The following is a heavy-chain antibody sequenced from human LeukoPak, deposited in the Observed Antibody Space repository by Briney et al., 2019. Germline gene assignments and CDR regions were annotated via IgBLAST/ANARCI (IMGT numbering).Heavy chain of an antibody. Sequence: SETLSLTCAVYGGSFSGYYWSWIRQPPGKGLEWIGEINHSGSTNYNPSLKSRVTISVDTSKNQFSLKLSSVTAADTAAYYCARRRAFYCSGGSCYFRAWFDPWGQGTLVTVSS. J-gene: IGHJ5*02. V-gene: IGHV4-34*01. D-gene: IGHD2-15*01. CDR1: GGSFSGYY. CDR3: ARRRAFYCSGGSCYFRAWFDP. CDR2: INHSGST.